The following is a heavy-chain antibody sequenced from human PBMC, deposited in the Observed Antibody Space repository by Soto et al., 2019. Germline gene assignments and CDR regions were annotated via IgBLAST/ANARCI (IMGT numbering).Heavy chain of an antibody. CDR2: IYYSGST. CDR3: ARIPYVDIVATMGNWYFDL. D-gene: IGHD5-12*01. Sequence: QVQLQESGPGLVKPSDTLSLTCAVSGYSISSSHWWGWIRQPPGKGLEWLGYIYYSGSTYYNPSLKSRVTMSVDTSKNQFSLKLSSVTAVDTAVYYCARIPYVDIVATMGNWYFDLWVRGTLVNVSS. V-gene: IGHV4-28*01. J-gene: IGHJ2*01. CDR1: GYSISSSHW.